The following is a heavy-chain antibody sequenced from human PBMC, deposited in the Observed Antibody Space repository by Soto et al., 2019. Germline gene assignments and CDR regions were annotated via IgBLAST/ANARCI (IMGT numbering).Heavy chain of an antibody. CDR3: AKGFIVVVTVIRPDDAFDA. CDR1: GFTFGNYG. V-gene: IGHV3-23*01. CDR2: ISGGGGST. J-gene: IGHJ5*01. Sequence: EVQLLESGGGLVQPGGSLRLSCAASGFTFGNYGMNWVRQAPGKGLEWVSGISGGGGSTYYADSVKGRFTISRDPSKNTIFLEMNSLRAEDTAVYYCAKGFIVVVTVIRPDDAFDAWGQGTLVNVSP. D-gene: IGHD2-21*02.